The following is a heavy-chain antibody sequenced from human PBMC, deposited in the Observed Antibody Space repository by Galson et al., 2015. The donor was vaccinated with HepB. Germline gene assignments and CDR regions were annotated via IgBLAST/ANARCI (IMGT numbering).Heavy chain of an antibody. D-gene: IGHD5-12*01. V-gene: IGHV3-73*01. CDR2: IGSKATNYAT. CDR1: GFTFSDSA. J-gene: IGHJ4*02. CDR3: TRLGDLSGYSSC. Sequence: LRLSCAGSGFTFSDSAIHWVRQASGKGLEWIGRIGSKATNYATAYTASVKGRFTISRDDSKNMAYLQMNRLRTEDTAVYYCTRLGDLSGYSSCWGQGTLVTVSS.